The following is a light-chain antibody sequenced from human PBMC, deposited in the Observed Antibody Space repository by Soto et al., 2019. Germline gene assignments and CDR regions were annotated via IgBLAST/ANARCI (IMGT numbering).Light chain of an antibody. V-gene: IGKV1-5*01. CDR3: EEYHDYFQT. Sequence: DVQMTQSPSTLSASVGDRVTISCRASQRINTCWAWYQQKPGKAPKLLISDSSSLESGVPSRCGGSGSWAEFTLTFTSLDTDGFAVYYDEEYHDYFQTFGQGTTVDIK. J-gene: IGKJ1*01. CDR1: QRINTC. CDR2: DSS.